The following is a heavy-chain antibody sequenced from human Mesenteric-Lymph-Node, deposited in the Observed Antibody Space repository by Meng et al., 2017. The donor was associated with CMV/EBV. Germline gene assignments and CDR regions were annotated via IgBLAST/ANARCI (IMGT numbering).Heavy chain of an antibody. J-gene: IGHJ4*02. CDR2: INMDGSST. D-gene: IGHD3-3*01. V-gene: IGHV3-74*01. CDR1: GFTFSTYW. CDR3: ARDRFLEWAFDY. Sequence: GESLKISCAASGFTFSTYWMVWVRQAPGKGLVWVSRINMDGSSTSYADSVKGRFTISRDNSKNTLYLQMNSLRAEDTAVYYCARDRFLEWAFDYWGQGTLVTVSS.